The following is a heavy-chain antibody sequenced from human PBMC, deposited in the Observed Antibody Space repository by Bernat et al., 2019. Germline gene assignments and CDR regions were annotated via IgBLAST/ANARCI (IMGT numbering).Heavy chain of an antibody. Sequence: EVQLLESGGGLVQTGGSLRLSCAASGFTFSSYAMTWVRQAPRKGLEWVSCVSGSGGDTHYADSVKGRFAISRDNSKNTLYLHMNSLRAEDTAIYYCARRDTYLDYWGRGALVTVSS. CDR3: ARRDTYLDY. V-gene: IGHV3-23*01. CDR1: GFTFSSYA. CDR2: VSGSGGDT. J-gene: IGHJ4*02.